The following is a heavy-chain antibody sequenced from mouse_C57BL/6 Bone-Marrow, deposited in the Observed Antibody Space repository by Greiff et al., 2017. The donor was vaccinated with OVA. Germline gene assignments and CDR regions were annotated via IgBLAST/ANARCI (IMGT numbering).Heavy chain of an antibody. J-gene: IGHJ1*03. CDR3: AKPPNFPGYFDV. V-gene: IGHV1-81*01. Sequence: VQLQQSGAELARPGASVKLSCKASGYTFTSYGISWVKQRTGQGLEWIGEIYPRSGNTYYNEKFKGKATLTADKSSSTAYMELRSLTSEDSAVYVCAKPPNFPGYFDVWGTGTTVTVSS. CDR1: GYTFTSYG. CDR2: IYPRSGNT. D-gene: IGHD6-1*01.